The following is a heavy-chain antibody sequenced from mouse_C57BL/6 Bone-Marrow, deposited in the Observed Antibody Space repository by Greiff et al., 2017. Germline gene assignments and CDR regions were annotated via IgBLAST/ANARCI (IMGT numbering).Heavy chain of an antibody. CDR2: IYPGSGST. Sequence: VQLQQPGAELVKPGASVKMSCKASGYTFTSYWITWVKQRPGQGLEWIGNIYPGSGSTNYNEKFKSKATLTVDTSSSTAYMQLSSLTSEDSAVYYGASPYYSNDWYFDVWGTGTTVTVSS. D-gene: IGHD2-5*01. CDR1: GYTFTSYW. J-gene: IGHJ1*03. V-gene: IGHV1-55*01. CDR3: ASPYYSNDWYFDV.